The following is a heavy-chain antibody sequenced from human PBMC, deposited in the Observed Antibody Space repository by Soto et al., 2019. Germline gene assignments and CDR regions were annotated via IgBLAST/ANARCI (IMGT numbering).Heavy chain of an antibody. Sequence: QAHLVQSGAEVKIPGASVKVSCKASAYNFINYYIQWGKRAPVQGLEWMGIINPNGGSTTYAQKLHGRVTLTPDTSTSTVYMALSSLTSDDTALYYCAREGLFSASRIPFGMDVWGQGTTVTGSS. V-gene: IGHV1-46*01. J-gene: IGHJ6*02. CDR2: INPNGGST. CDR1: AYNFINYY. D-gene: IGHD2-21*01. CDR3: AREGLFSASRIPFGMDV.